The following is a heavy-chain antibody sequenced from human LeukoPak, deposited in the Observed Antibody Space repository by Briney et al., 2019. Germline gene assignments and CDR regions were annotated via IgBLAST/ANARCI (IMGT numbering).Heavy chain of an antibody. CDR2: INPNSGGT. Sequence: VASVKVSCKASGYTFTGYYMHWVRQAPGQGLEWMGWINPNSGGTYYAQKFQGRVTMTRDTSISTVYMELSRLRSDDTAVYYCARALGGPYYYDSSGSSNDAFDIWGQGTMVTVSS. CDR3: ARALGGPYYYDSSGSSNDAFDI. J-gene: IGHJ3*02. D-gene: IGHD3-22*01. CDR1: GYTFTGYY. V-gene: IGHV1-2*02.